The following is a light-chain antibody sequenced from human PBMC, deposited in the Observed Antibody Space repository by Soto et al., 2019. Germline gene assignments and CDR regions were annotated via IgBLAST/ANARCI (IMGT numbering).Light chain of an antibody. CDR2: SAS. J-gene: IGKJ5*01. CDR3: QQRFSTPT. Sequence: DIQMTQSPSSLSTSVGDRVTITCRASQRINIYLNWYRQKPGKAPELLIYSASNLQSGVPSRFSGSGSGTDFTLTISSLQPEDFATYYCQQRFSTPTFGQGTRLDIK. CDR1: QRINIY. V-gene: IGKV1-39*01.